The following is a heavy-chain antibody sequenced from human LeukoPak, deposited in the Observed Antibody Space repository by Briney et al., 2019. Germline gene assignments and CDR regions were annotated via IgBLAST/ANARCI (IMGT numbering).Heavy chain of an antibody. Sequence: ASVKVSCKASGYTFTGYYMHWVRQAPGQGLAWMGWINPNSGGTNYAQKFQGGVTMTRDTSISTAYMELSRLRSDDTAVYYCAREDIAAAVNFDYWGQGTLVTVSS. CDR3: AREDIAAAVNFDY. V-gene: IGHV1-2*02. J-gene: IGHJ4*02. CDR1: GYTFTGYY. CDR2: INPNSGGT. D-gene: IGHD6-13*01.